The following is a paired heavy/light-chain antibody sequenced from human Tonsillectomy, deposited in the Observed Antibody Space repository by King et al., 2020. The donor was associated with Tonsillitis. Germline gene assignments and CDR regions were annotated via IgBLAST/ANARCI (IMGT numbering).Heavy chain of an antibody. CDR1: GGSISSGGYY. Sequence: QVQLQESGPGLVKPSQTLSLTCTVSGGSISSGGYYWSWIRQHPGKGLEWIGYIYYSGSTYYNPSLKSRVTISVDTSKNQFSLKLSSVTAADTAVYYCAREDIVVVPAAPGGIVATKGVGWFDPWGQGTLVTVSS. CDR3: AREDIVVVPAAPGGIVATKGVGWFDP. D-gene: IGHD2-2*01. J-gene: IGHJ5*02. V-gene: IGHV4-31*03. CDR2: IYYSGST.
Light chain of an antibody. CDR3: QQYYSYPIT. CDR2: AAS. V-gene: IGKV1-8*01. Sequence: AIRITQSPSSLSASTGDRVTITCRASQGISSYLAWYQQKPGKAPKLLIYAASTLQSGVPSRFSGSGSGTDFTLTISCLQSEDFATYYCQQYYSYPITFGQGTRLEIK. J-gene: IGKJ5*01. CDR1: QGISSY.